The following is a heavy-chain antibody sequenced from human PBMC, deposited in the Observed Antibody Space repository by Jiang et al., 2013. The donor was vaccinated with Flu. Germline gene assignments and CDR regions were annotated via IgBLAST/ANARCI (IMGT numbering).Heavy chain of an antibody. Sequence: VQLLESGGGLVKPGGSLRLSCAASGFTFSSYSMNWVRQAPGKGLEWVSSISSSSSYIYYADSVKGRFTISRDNAKNSLYLQMNSLRAEGTAVYYCARGTARRFGELGPGNYYGMDVWGQGTTVTVSS. CDR2: ISSSSSYI. CDR1: GFTFSSYS. J-gene: IGHJ6*02. V-gene: IGHV3-21*01. D-gene: IGHD3-10*01. CDR3: ARGTARRFGELGPGNYYGMDV.